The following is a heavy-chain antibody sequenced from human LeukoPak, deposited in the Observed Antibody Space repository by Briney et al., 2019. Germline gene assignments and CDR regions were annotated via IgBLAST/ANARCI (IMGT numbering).Heavy chain of an antibody. Sequence: GGSLRLSCAASGFSFSSYTMNWVRQAPGKGLEWVSSITSSSTYTFYADSVKGRFTISRDNAKNSLYLQANSLRAEDMAVYYCARVQGEARDYWGQGTLVTVSS. CDR1: GFSFSSYT. J-gene: IGHJ4*02. CDR3: ARVQGEARDY. CDR2: ITSSSTYT. V-gene: IGHV3-21*01.